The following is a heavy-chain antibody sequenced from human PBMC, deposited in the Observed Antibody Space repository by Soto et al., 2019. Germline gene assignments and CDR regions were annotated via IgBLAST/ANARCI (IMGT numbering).Heavy chain of an antibody. CDR2: VYPGRGDT. CDR1: GYTFTNND. V-gene: IGHV1-8*01. J-gene: IGHJ5*02. D-gene: IGHD5-18*01. CDR3: ARMGSFGSLNWFGP. Sequence: APGKVSCKASGYTFTNNDVSWVRQATGQGLEWMGWVYPGRGDTGYAQKFQGRLTMTRDISIATAYLELNSLTSEDTAIYYCARMGSFGSLNWFGPWGRRSRVTVAS.